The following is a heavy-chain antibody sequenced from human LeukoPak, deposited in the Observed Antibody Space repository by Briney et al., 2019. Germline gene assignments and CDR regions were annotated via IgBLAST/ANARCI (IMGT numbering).Heavy chain of an antibody. CDR3: ARRHLRDAFDI. V-gene: IGHV4-39*01. J-gene: IGHJ3*02. Sequence: SETLSLTCTVSGGSISSSSYYWGWIRQPPGKGLEWIGGIYYSGSTYYNPSLKSRVTISVDTSKNQFSLKLSSVTAADTAVYYCARRHLRDAFDIWGQGTMVTVSS. CDR2: IYYSGST. CDR1: GGSISSSSYY.